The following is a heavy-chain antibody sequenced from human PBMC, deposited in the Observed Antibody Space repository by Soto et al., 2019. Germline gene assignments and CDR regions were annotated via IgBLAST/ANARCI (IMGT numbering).Heavy chain of an antibody. Sequence: GGSLRLSCAASGFTFSSYGMHWVRQAPGKGLEWVAVISYDGSNKYYADSVKGRFTISRDNSKNTLYLQMNSLRAEDTAVYYCAKDRENTVTIDYWGQGTLVTVSS. CDR1: GFTFSSYG. J-gene: IGHJ4*02. D-gene: IGHD4-17*01. V-gene: IGHV3-30*18. CDR3: AKDRENTVTIDY. CDR2: ISYDGSNK.